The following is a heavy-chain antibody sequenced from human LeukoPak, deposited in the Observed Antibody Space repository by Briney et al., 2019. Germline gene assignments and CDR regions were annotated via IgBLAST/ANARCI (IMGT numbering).Heavy chain of an antibody. D-gene: IGHD2-2*01. V-gene: IGHV1-69*13. J-gene: IGHJ6*03. CDR1: GGTFSSYA. CDR2: IIPIFGTA. Sequence: GASVKVSCKASGGTFSSYAISWVRQAPGQGLEWMGGIIPIFGTANYAQKFQGRVTITADESTSTAYMELSSLRSEDTAVYYCARAAGYCSSTSCYRSKYYYYYYYMDVWGKGTTVTVSS. CDR3: ARAAGYCSSTSCYRSKYYYYYYYMDV.